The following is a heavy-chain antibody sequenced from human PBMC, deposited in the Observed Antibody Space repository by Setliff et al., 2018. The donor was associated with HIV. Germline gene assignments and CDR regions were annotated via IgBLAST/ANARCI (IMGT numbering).Heavy chain of an antibody. V-gene: IGHV4-59*12. D-gene: IGHD1-7*01. CDR3: ARDAGTTL. CDR1: GDSIRSYY. CDR2: IYYSGST. J-gene: IGHJ4*02. Sequence: SETLSLTCTVSGDSIRSYYWSWIRQTPGKGLEWIGTIYYSGSTNYNPSLKSRVTISVDTSKNQFSLNLNSVTAADTAVYYCARDAGTTLWGQGTLVTVSS.